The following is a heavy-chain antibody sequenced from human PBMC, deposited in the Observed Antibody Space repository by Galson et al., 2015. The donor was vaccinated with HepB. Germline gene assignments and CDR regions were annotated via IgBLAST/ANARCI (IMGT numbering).Heavy chain of an antibody. Sequence: SLRLSCAASGFTFRRYGMHWVRQTPGKGLEWVAVIWHDGSNQFYAKSVKGRFTVSRDNSKNTLYLQMNSLRGDDTAMYFCARGANWGSGHDAFDLWGRGTMVTVSS. D-gene: IGHD7-27*01. J-gene: IGHJ3*01. V-gene: IGHV3-33*01. CDR1: GFTFRRYG. CDR3: ARGANWGSGHDAFDL. CDR2: IWHDGSNQ.